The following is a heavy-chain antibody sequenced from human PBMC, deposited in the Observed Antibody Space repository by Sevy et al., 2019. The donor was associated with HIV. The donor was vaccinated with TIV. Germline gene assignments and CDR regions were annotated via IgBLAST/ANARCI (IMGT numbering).Heavy chain of an antibody. CDR2: IKSNTDGGTT. J-gene: IGHJ3*01. Sequence: GGSLRLSCAASGFTFSDAWMSWVHQAPGKALEWVGHIKSNTDGGTTDYAAPVKGRFIISRDDSKNTLYLQMNSLKTEDTAVYYCTTDLGDYFDSSGPKWGQGTMVTVSS. V-gene: IGHV3-15*01. CDR3: TTDLGDYFDSSGPK. CDR1: GFTFSDAW. D-gene: IGHD3-22*01.